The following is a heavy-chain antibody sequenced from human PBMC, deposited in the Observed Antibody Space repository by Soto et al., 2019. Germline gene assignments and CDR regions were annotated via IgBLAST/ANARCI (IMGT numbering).Heavy chain of an antibody. V-gene: IGHV4-4*07. CDR1: GGSISYY. CDR2: IYTSGST. Sequence: SETLSLTCTVSGGSISYYWSWIRQPAGKGLEWIGRIYTSGSTNYNPSLKSRVTMSIDTSKNQFSLKLTSVTAADTAVYFCARGIVDFWSGRHYFDYWGQGTLVTVSS. CDR3: ARGIVDFWSGRHYFDY. D-gene: IGHD3-3*01. J-gene: IGHJ4*02.